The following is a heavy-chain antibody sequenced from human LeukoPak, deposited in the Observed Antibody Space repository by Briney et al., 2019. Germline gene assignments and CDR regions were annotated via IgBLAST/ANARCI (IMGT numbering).Heavy chain of an antibody. J-gene: IGHJ6*03. CDR3: AREGTCSSTSCYSPMDV. V-gene: IGHV1-2*02. Sequence: ASVKVSCKASGYTFTGYYMHWVRQAPGQGLEWMGWINPNSGGTNYAQKFQGRVTMTRDTSISTAYMELSRLRSADTAVYYCAREGTCSSTSCYSPMDVWGKGTAVTISS. CDR2: INPNSGGT. CDR1: GYTFTGYY. D-gene: IGHD2-2*02.